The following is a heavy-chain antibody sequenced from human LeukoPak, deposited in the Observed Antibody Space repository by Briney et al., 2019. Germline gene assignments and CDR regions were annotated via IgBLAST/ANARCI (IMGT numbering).Heavy chain of an antibody. J-gene: IGHJ4*02. CDR1: GFTFSSYA. D-gene: IGHD3-22*01. V-gene: IGHV3-23*01. CDR3: AKNPLAYYDSSGYIIDY. CDR2: ISGSGGST. Sequence: PGGSLRLSCAASGFTFSSYAMSWVRRAPGKGLEWVSAISGSGGSTYYADSVKGRFTISRDNSKNTLYLQMNSLRAEDTAVYYCAKNPLAYYDSSGYIIDYWGQGTLVTVSS.